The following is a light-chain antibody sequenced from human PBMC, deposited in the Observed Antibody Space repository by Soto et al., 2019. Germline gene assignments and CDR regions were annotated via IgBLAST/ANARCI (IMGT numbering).Light chain of an antibody. V-gene: IGKV3-20*01. CDR1: QSVSSSS. CDR3: QQYCSSPPYT. Sequence: IVLTQSPGTLYLSPGERATLSCRARQSVSSSSLGWYQQKPGQAPRLLISGASSRATGIPDRFSGSGSGTDFTLTISRLEPEDFAVYYCQQYCSSPPYTFGQGTKLEIK. J-gene: IGKJ2*01. CDR2: GAS.